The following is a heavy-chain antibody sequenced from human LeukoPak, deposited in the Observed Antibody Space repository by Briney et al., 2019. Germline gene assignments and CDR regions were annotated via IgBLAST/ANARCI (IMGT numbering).Heavy chain of an antibody. CDR3: ASRLPMVRGIGDYYYGMDV. J-gene: IGHJ6*02. CDR1: GYTLTELS. V-gene: IGHV1-24*01. D-gene: IGHD3-10*01. Sequence: ASVKVSCKASGYTLTELSMHWVRQPPGKALEWMGGFHPEDGETIYAQKFQGRVTMTEDTSTDTAYMELSSLRSEDTAVYYCASRLPMVRGIGDYYYGMDVWGQGTTVTVSS. CDR2: FHPEDGET.